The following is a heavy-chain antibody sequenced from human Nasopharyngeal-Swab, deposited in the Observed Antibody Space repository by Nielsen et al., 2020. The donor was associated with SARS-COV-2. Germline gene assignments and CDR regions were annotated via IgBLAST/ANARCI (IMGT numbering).Heavy chain of an antibody. V-gene: IGHV3-30*03. CDR1: GFTFSSYG. CDR2: ISYDGGNK. Sequence: GGSLRLSCAASGFTFSSYGMHWVRQAPGKGLEWVAVISYDGGNKYYADSVKGRFTISRDNSKNTLYLQMNSLRAEDTAVYYCAGPSWSFLIYGMDVWGQGTTVTVSS. J-gene: IGHJ6*02. D-gene: IGHD6-13*01. CDR3: AGPSWSFLIYGMDV.